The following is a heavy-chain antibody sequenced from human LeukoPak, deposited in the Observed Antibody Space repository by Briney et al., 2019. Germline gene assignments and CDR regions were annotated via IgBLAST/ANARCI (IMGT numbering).Heavy chain of an antibody. CDR1: GFTFSDHI. CDR3: VRRCAS. CDR2: VSGSGSTV. V-gene: IGHV3-48*01. Sequence: PGGSLGLSCAASGFTFSDHIMNWVRQLPGKRLEWVAYVSGSGSTVYYADSVKGRFTISRDNGKSSLYLQMNSLRVEDTALYYCVRRCASWGQGTLVTVSS. J-gene: IGHJ5*02.